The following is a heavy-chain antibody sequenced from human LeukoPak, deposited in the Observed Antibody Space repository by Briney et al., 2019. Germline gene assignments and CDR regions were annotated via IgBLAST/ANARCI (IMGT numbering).Heavy chain of an antibody. CDR1: GFTFSIYS. CDR3: ATTRYCNGGSCLALDY. D-gene: IGHD2-15*01. V-gene: IGHV3-21*01. Sequence: GGSLGLSCAASGFTFSIYSMNWVRQAPGKGLEWVASISGSTTYIYYADSVKGRFTISRDNAKNSLFLHMNSLRAEDTAVYYCATTRYCNGGSCLALDYWGQGTLVTVSS. J-gene: IGHJ4*02. CDR2: ISGSTTYI.